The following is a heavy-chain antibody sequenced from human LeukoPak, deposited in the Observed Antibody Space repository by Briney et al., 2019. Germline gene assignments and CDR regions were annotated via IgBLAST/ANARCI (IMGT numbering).Heavy chain of an antibody. J-gene: IGHJ4*02. Sequence: GGSLRLSCAASGFTFDDYAMPWVRQAPGKGLEWVSSISWNSGSIGYADSVKGRFTISRDNAKNSLYLQMNSLRAEDTALYYCAKGLMEWELLRPLIFDYWGQGTLVTVSS. CDR2: ISWNSGSI. CDR3: AKGLMEWELLRPLIFDY. V-gene: IGHV3-9*01. D-gene: IGHD1-26*01. CDR1: GFTFDDYA.